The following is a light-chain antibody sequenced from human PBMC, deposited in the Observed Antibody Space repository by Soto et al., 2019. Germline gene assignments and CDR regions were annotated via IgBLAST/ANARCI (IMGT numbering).Light chain of an antibody. Sequence: EIVLTQSPGTLSLSPGERATLSCRASQSVSSSYLAWYQQKPGQAPRLLIYGASSRATGIPDRFSGSGSGTDCPITISRLEPEDFAVYYCQQYGSSPPWTFGQGTQVEIK. CDR1: QSVSSSY. V-gene: IGKV3-20*01. CDR3: QQYGSSPPWT. J-gene: IGKJ1*01. CDR2: GAS.